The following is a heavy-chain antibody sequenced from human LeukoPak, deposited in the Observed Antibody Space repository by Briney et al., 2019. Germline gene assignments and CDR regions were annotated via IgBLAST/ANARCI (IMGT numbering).Heavy chain of an antibody. V-gene: IGHV4-34*01. CDR3: ARREAVAGTKFDY. D-gene: IGHD6-19*01. Sequence: SETLSLTCAVYGGSFSGYYWSWIRQPPGKGLEWIGEINHSGSTNYNPSPKSRVTISVDTSKNQFSLKLSSVTAADTAVYYCARREAVAGTKFDYWGQGTLVTVSS. J-gene: IGHJ4*02. CDR1: GGSFSGYY. CDR2: INHSGST.